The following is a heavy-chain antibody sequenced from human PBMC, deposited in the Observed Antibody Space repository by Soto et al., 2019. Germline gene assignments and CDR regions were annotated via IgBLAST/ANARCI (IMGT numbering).Heavy chain of an antibody. Sequence: GGSLRLSCVASGFSFISYGMHWVRQAPGKGLEWVAVIWYDGSNQYYADSVKGRFTISRDNSKNTLYLQMNSLRADDTAVYYCARDEGRYSDYADYWGQGTLVTVPS. D-gene: IGHD5-12*01. CDR2: IWYDGSNQ. J-gene: IGHJ4*02. CDR3: ARDEGRYSDYADY. V-gene: IGHV3-33*01. CDR1: GFSFISYG.